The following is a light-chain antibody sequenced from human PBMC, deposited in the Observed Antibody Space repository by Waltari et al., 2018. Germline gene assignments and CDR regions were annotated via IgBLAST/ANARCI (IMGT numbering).Light chain of an antibody. CDR2: DDS. CDR1: QIGRKN. CDR3: QVWDGSSDHYV. V-gene: IGLV3-21*02. Sequence: SYVLAQPAPVSVAPGQTARITCEGPQIGRKNVHWYQLRPGQAPVLVVHDDSDRPSGIPERFSGSNSGNTATLIISGVEAGDEADYFCQVWDGSSDHYVFGTGTAVTV. J-gene: IGLJ1*01.